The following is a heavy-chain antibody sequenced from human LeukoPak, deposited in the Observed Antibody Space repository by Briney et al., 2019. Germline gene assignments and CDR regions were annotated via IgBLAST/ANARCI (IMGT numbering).Heavy chain of an antibody. CDR3: ARYDPGGFDP. V-gene: IGHV4-61*02. D-gene: IGHD3-3*01. CDR1: GGSISSGSYY. CDR2: IYTSGST. J-gene: IGHJ5*02. Sequence: SETLSLTCTVSGGSISSGSYYWSWIRQPAGKGLEWIGRIYTSGSTKYNPSLKSRVTISVDTSKNQFSLKLSSVTAADTAVYYCARYDPGGFDPWGQGTLVTVSS.